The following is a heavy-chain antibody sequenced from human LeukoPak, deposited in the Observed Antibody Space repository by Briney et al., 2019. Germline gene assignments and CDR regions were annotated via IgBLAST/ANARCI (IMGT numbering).Heavy chain of an antibody. V-gene: IGHV3-21*01. D-gene: IGHD1-7*01. CDR3: ASLGRNGVELSSGY. CDR1: GFTFSSYS. J-gene: IGHJ4*02. Sequence: KPGGSLRHSCAASGFTFSSYSMNWVRQAPGKGLEWVSSISSSSSYIYYADSVKGRFTISRDNAKNSLYLQMNSLRAEDTAVYYCASLGRNGVELSSGYWGQGTLVTVTS. CDR2: ISSSSSYI.